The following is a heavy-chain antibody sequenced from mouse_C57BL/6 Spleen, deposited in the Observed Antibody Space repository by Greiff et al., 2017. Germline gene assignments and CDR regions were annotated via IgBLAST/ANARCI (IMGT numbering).Heavy chain of an antibody. J-gene: IGHJ4*01. CDR1: GYTFTSYW. CDR2: IDPSDSYT. CDR3: ARGATMQPHYYAMDY. Sequence: VQLQQPGAELVMPGASVKLSCKASGYTFTSYWMHWVKPRPGQGLEWIGDIDPSDSYTEYNQTFPGKSTLTVDKSSNPAYIQLNSLTSENSAVYYCARGATMQPHYYAMDYWGQGTSVTVSS. D-gene: IGHD6-5*01. V-gene: IGHV1-69*01.